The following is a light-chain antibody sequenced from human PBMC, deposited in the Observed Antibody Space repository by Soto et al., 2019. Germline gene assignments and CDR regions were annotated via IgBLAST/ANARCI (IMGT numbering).Light chain of an antibody. V-gene: IGKV3-20*01. J-gene: IGKJ2*01. Sequence: EIVLTQSPGTLSLSPGERATLSCRASQSVSRNYLAWYQKKPGQAPRLLLYGASSRATGIPDGFSGSGSGTDFTLTISRLEPEDFTVYYCQQYGISPYTFGQGTKLELK. CDR3: QQYGISPYT. CDR2: GAS. CDR1: QSVSRNY.